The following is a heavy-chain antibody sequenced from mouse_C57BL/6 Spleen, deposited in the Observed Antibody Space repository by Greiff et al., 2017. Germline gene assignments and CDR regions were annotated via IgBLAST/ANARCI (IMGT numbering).Heavy chain of an antibody. V-gene: IGHV1-69*01. CDR2: IDPSDSYT. CDR3: ARVLLRSGVDY. Sequence: QVQLQQPGAELVMPGASVKLSCKASGYTFTSYWMHWVKQRPGQGLEWIGEIDPSDSYTNYNQKFKGKSTLTVDKSSSTAYMQLSSLTSEDSAVYYCARVLLRSGVDYWGQGTTLTVSS. D-gene: IGHD1-1*01. CDR1: GYTFTSYW. J-gene: IGHJ2*01.